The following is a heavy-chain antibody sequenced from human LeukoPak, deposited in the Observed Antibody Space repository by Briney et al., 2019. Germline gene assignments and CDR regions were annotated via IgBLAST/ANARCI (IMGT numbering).Heavy chain of an antibody. Sequence: GGSLRLSCAASGFSFSIYAMNWVRQAPGKGLEWVSLIIGNGRDIRYADSVKGRFTISRDNSKNSLYLQMNSLRAEDTAVYYCAGRVYLDYWGQGTLVTVSS. CDR1: GFSFSIYA. CDR3: AGRVYLDY. J-gene: IGHJ4*02. V-gene: IGHV3-23*01. CDR2: IIGNGRDI. D-gene: IGHD2-8*01.